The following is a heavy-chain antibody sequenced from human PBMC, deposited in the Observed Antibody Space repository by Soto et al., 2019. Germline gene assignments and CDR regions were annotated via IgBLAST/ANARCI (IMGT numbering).Heavy chain of an antibody. D-gene: IGHD2-15*01. J-gene: IGHJ4*02. CDR2: IYWDDDK. CDR1: GFSLSTSGVG. V-gene: IGHV2-5*02. CDR3: AHRPSYCSGGSCYSGFDY. Sequence: QITLKESGPTLVKPTQTLTLTCTFSGFSLSTSGVGVGWIRQPPGKDLEWLALIYWDDDKRYSPSLKSRLTITKDTSKNQVVLTMTNMDLVDTATYYCAHRPSYCSGGSCYSGFDYWGQGTLVTVSS.